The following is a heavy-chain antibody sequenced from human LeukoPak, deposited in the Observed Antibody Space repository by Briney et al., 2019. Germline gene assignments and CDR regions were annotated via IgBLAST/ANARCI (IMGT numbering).Heavy chain of an antibody. D-gene: IGHD4-23*01. CDR3: ARTSAHDYGGNSGYYYYMDV. CDR1: GFTFDDYG. V-gene: IGHV3-20*04. J-gene: IGHJ6*03. CDR2: INWNGGST. Sequence: GSLRLSCAASGFTFDDYGMSWVRQAPGKGLEWVSGINWNGGSTGYADSVKGRFTISRDNAKNSLYLQMNSLRAEDTALYYCARTSAHDYGGNSGYYYYMDVWGKGTTVTVSS.